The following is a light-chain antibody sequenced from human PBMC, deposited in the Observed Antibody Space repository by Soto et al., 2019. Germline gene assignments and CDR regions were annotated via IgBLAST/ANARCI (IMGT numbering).Light chain of an antibody. CDR3: QQSYSTPPT. CDR1: QSISSY. CDR2: ATS. J-gene: IGKJ1*01. V-gene: IGKV1-39*01. Sequence: DIQMTQSPSSLSASVGDRVTITCRASQSISSYLNWYQQKPGKAPNLLIYATSSLQSGVPSRFSGGGSGTDFTLTISSLQPEDFANYYCQQSYSTPPTFGQGTKVEIK.